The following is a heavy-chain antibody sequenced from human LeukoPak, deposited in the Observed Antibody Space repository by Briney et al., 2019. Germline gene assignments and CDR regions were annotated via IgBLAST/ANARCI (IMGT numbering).Heavy chain of an antibody. CDR3: ASQPPSSY. V-gene: IGHV3-21*01. D-gene: IGHD2-2*01. Sequence: GGSLRLSCAASGFTFSSYTMNWVRQAPGKGLEWVSYISSSGSYIYYADSVKGRFTISRDNAKNSLYLQMNSLRVEDTAFYYCASQPPSSYWGQGTLVTVSS. CDR2: ISSSGSYI. J-gene: IGHJ4*02. CDR1: GFTFSSYT.